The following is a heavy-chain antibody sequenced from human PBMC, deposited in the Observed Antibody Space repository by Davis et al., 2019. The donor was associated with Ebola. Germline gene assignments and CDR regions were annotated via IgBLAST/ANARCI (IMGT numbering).Heavy chain of an antibody. CDR2: ISGSGVST. V-gene: IGHV3-23*01. CDR3: AKGSTIFGVGPGYYFDY. CDR1: GFTFSSYA. D-gene: IGHD3-3*01. Sequence: PGGSLRLSCAASGFTFSSYAMSWVRQAPGKGLEWVSGISGSGVSTKYADSVKGRFTISRDNSKNTLYLQMNSLRAEDTAVYYCAKGSTIFGVGPGYYFDYWGQGTLVTVSS. J-gene: IGHJ4*02.